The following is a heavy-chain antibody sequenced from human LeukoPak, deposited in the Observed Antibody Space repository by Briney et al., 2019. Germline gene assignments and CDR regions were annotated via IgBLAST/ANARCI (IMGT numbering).Heavy chain of an antibody. CDR3: ARDLNIVVVPAHGMDV. CDR2: ISGSGVSI. D-gene: IGHD2-2*01. Sequence: GGSLRLSCAASGFTFSTYSMNWVRQAPGKGLEWVSSISGSGVSIYYADSVQGRFTISRDNAKNSVYLQMNSLRAEDTAVYYCARDLNIVVVPAHGMDVWGQGTTVTVSS. V-gene: IGHV3-21*01. CDR1: GFTFSTYS. J-gene: IGHJ6*02.